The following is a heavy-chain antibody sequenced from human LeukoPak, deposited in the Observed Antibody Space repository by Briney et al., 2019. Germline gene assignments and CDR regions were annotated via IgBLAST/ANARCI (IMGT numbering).Heavy chain of an antibody. CDR2: IKEDGSNK. D-gene: IGHD5-18*01. CDR3: SRISVTAMITTVGYYGMDV. CDR1: GFSFGSYW. J-gene: IGHJ6*02. V-gene: IGHV3-7*01. Sequence: GGSLRLSCAASGFSFGSYWIAWVRQAPGKGLEWVANIKEDGSNKYYADSVKGRFTISRDNSKDTLYLQMNSLRAEDTAVYYCSRISVTAMITTVGYYGMDVWGQGTTVTVSS.